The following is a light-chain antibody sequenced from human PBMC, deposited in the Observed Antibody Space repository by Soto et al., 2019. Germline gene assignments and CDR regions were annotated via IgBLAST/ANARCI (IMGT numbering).Light chain of an antibody. CDR3: QQYNTFSPWT. J-gene: IGKJ1*01. V-gene: IGKV3-20*01. Sequence: EIVLTQSPGTLSLSPGETATLSCRASQSVTSSYLAWYQQKPGQAPRLVIYAASSRATGIPDRFSGSGSGTEFTLTISSLQPEDFATYYCQQYNTFSPWTFGQGTKVDIK. CDR2: AAS. CDR1: QSVTSSY.